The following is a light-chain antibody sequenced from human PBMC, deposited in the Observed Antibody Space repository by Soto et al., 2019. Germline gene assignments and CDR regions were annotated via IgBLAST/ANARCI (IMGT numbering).Light chain of an antibody. Sequence: EIVLTQSPGTLSLSPGERATLSCRASQSVSSRFLAWYQQKPGQAPRLLIYDASNRATGIPARFSGSGSGTDFTLTISSLEPEDFAVYYCQQRNNWYTFGQGTKLEIK. CDR2: DAS. CDR1: QSVSSRF. CDR3: QQRNNWYT. V-gene: IGKV3-11*01. J-gene: IGKJ2*01.